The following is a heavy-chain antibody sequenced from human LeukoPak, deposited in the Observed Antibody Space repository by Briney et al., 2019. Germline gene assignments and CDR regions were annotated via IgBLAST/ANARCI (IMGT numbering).Heavy chain of an antibody. Sequence: ASVKVSCKASGYTFTTYGISWVRQAPGQGLEWMGWISAYNGNTNYAQSLQGRVTMTTDTSTSTAYMDLRSLRSDDTAVYYCARDKNWKPDYWGQGALVTVSS. J-gene: IGHJ4*02. CDR3: ARDKNWKPDY. V-gene: IGHV1-18*01. CDR1: GYTFTTYG. CDR2: ISAYNGNT. D-gene: IGHD1-1*01.